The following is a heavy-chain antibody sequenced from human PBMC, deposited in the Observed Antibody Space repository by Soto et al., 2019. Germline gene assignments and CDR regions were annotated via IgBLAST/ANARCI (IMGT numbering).Heavy chain of an antibody. CDR1: GYTFTSYD. V-gene: IGHV1-8*01. CDR3: ARGRLYSGSWSNWFAP. Sequence: QVQLVQSGAEVKKPGASVKVSCKASGYTFTSYDINWVRQATGQGLEWMGWMNPNSGNTGYAQKFQGRVTMTRNTSISTAYMGLSSLRSEDTAVYYCARGRLYSGSWSNWFAPWGQGTLVTVSS. D-gene: IGHD6-13*01. CDR2: MNPNSGNT. J-gene: IGHJ5*02.